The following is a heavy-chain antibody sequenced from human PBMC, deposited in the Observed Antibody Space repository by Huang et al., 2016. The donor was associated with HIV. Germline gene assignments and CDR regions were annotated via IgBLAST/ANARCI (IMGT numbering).Heavy chain of an antibody. D-gene: IGHD6-6*01. V-gene: IGHV4-59*01. CDR3: ASASIAARRWFDP. J-gene: IGHJ5*02. CDR1: GGSMSSYY. Sequence: QVQLQESGPGLVKPSETLSLTCTVSGGSMSSYYWSWIRQPPGKGLEWIGYIYYSGSTNDNPALKSRVTISVDTSKNQFALRRSSVTAADTAVYYCASASIAARRWFDPWGQGSLVTVSS. CDR2: IYYSGST.